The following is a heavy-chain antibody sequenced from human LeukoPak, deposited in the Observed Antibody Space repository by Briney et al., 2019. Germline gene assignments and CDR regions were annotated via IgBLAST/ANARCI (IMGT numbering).Heavy chain of an antibody. V-gene: IGHV3-21*06. CDR3: ARLFRAGGDY. D-gene: IGHD2-21*01. J-gene: IGHJ4*02. CDR1: GFTFSDYS. Sequence: GGSLRLSCAASGFTFSDYSINWIRQAPGKGLEWVSSISSISGHIYYADSVKGRFTISRDNAKNSLYLQMNSLRDEDTAVYYCARLFRAGGDYWGQGTLVTVFS. CDR2: ISSISGHI.